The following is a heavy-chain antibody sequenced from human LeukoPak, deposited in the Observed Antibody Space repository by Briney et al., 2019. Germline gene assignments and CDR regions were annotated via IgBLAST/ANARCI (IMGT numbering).Heavy chain of an antibody. CDR2: INPSDGST. Sequence: ASVKVSCKASGYIFISYYIHWVRQAPGQGLEWMGVINPSDGSTNYAQKFQSRVTMTRDRSTSTVYMELSSLRSEDTAVYYRARDVAREFDYWGQGSLVTVSS. D-gene: IGHD5-24*01. CDR3: ARDVAREFDY. V-gene: IGHV1-46*01. CDR1: GYIFISYY. J-gene: IGHJ4*02.